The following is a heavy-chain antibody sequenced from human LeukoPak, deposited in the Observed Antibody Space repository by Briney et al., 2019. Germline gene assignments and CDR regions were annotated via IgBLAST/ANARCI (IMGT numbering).Heavy chain of an antibody. CDR2: ISAYNGNT. V-gene: IGHV1-18*01. CDR1: VYTFTSYG. J-gene: IGHJ5*02. CDR3: ARDKAAGKNWFDP. Sequence: ASVKVSCKASVYTFTSYGISWVRQAPGQGLEWMGWISAYNGNTNYAQKLQGRVTVTTDTSTSTAYMELRSLRSDDTAVYYCARDKAAGKNWFDPWGQGTLVTVSS. D-gene: IGHD6-13*01.